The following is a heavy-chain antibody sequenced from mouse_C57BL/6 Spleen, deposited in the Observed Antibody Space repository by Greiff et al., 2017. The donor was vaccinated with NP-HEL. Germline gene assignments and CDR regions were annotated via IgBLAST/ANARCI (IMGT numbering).Heavy chain of an antibody. D-gene: IGHD1-1*01. CDR3: ARGYYYGSSCVGYFDY. V-gene: IGHV1-84*01. CDR1: GYTFTDYY. CDR2: IYPGSGNT. J-gene: IGHJ2*01. Sequence: VQLQESGPELVKPGASVKISCKASGYTFTDYYISWVKQRPGQGLEWIGWIYPGSGNTKYNENLKGKVTLTVDTSSSTAYMPLSSLTSEDSAVYFCARGYYYGSSCVGYFDYWGQGTPLTVSS.